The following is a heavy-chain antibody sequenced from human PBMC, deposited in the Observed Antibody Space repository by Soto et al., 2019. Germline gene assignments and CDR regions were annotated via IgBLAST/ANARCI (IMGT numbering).Heavy chain of an antibody. CDR1: GFTFSSYA. CDR3: AKDPIYGYSSSSGNWFDP. J-gene: IGHJ5*02. Sequence: GGSLRLSCAASGFTFSSYAMSWVRQAPGKGLEWDSAISGSGGSTYYADSVKGRFTISRDNSKNTLYLQMNSLRAEDTAVYYCAKDPIYGYSSSSGNWFDPWGQGTLVTVSS. V-gene: IGHV3-23*01. D-gene: IGHD6-6*01. CDR2: ISGSGGST.